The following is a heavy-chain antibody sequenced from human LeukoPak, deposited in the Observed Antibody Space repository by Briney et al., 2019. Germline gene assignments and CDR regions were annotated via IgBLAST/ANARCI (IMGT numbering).Heavy chain of an antibody. J-gene: IGHJ4*02. CDR2: ISGNGAST. V-gene: IGHV3-23*01. Sequence: PGGSLRLSCAASGFTFSNYALNWVRQAPGKGLEWVSAISGNGASTYYADSVEGRFTISRDSSKNILYLQMNSLRAEDTAVYYCATPPTVTRNYWGQGTLVTVSS. CDR3: ATPPTVTRNY. CDR1: GFTFSNYA. D-gene: IGHD4-17*01.